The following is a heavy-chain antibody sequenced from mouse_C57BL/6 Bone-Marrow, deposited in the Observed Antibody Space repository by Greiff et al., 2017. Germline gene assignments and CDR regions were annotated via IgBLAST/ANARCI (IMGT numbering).Heavy chain of an antibody. CDR2: INPSNGGT. CDR1: GYTFTSYW. V-gene: IGHV1-53*01. J-gene: IGHJ4*01. D-gene: IGHD2-1*01. CDR3: LKGNYGNYEDYAMDY. Sequence: VQLQQPGTELVKPGASVKLSCKASGYTFTSYWMHWVKQRPGQGLEWIGNINPSNGGTNYNEKFKSKATLTVDKSSSTAYMQLSSLTSEDSAVXYCLKGNYGNYEDYAMDYWGQGTSVTVSS.